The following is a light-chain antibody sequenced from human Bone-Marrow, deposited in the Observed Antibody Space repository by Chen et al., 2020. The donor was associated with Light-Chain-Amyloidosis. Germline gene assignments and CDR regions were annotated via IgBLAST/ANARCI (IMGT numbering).Light chain of an antibody. J-gene: IGKJ4*01. CDR1: QDVSNY. Sequence: DIQMTQPPSSLSASVGDRVTITCRASQDVSNYLNWHQQKPGKAPKLLIYDASKLRAGVPSRFNGRGSGTDFTLTISSLQPEDIATFYCQQYESLPLTFGGGTKVEIK. CDR2: DAS. CDR3: QQYESLPLT. V-gene: IGKV1-33*01.